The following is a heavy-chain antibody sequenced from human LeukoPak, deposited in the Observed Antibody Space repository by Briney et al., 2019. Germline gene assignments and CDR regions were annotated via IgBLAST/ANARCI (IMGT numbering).Heavy chain of an antibody. D-gene: IGHD4-17*01. Sequence: ASVKVSCKASGGTFSSYAISWVRQAPGQGLEWMGWMNALNGNTNYQHKFQGRVTMTTATSKTTAYMELRSLRSDDTAMYYCARDSALLNNGDWYGGSDYWGQGTLVTVSS. J-gene: IGHJ4*02. V-gene: IGHV1-18*01. CDR1: GGTFSSYA. CDR3: ARDSALLNNGDWYGGSDY. CDR2: MNALNGNT.